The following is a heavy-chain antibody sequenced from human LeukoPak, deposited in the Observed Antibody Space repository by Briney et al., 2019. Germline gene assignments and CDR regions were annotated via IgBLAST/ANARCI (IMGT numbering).Heavy chain of an antibody. J-gene: IGHJ5*02. CDR2: IRQDGSEK. Sequence: GGSLRLSCAASGFTFSDYWMSWVRQPPGKGLEWVANIRQDGSEKYYVDSVKGRFTISRDDAKNSLYLQMNSLTAEDTAVYYCARDRRPSIYGGLDSWGQGTLVTVSS. CDR3: ARDRRPSIYGGLDS. CDR1: GFTFSDYW. V-gene: IGHV3-7*01. D-gene: IGHD4-23*01.